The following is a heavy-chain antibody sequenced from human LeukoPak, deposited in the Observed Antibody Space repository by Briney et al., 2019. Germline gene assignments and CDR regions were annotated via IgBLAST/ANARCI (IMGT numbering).Heavy chain of an antibody. CDR1: GFTFSSYA. CDR2: ISGSGGTT. V-gene: IGHV3-23*01. Sequence: PGGSLRLSCAVSGFTFSSYAMSWVRQAPGKGLEWVSVISGSGGTTYYSDSVKGRFTISRDNSKNTLYLQMNSLRAEDTAVYFCATPGQLVFYYNMDVWGKGTTVIVSS. J-gene: IGHJ6*03. CDR3: ATPGQLVFYYNMDV. D-gene: IGHD6-13*01.